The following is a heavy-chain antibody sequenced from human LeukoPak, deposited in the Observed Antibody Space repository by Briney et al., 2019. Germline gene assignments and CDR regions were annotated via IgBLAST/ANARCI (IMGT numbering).Heavy chain of an antibody. CDR3: ARDRRAAGYNPHYYYYYYMDV. D-gene: IGHD5-24*01. J-gene: IGHJ6*03. Sequence: LTGGSLRLSCAASGFTFSSYAMSWVRQAPGKGLEWVSAISGSGGSTYYADSVKGRFTISRDNSKNTLYLQMNSLRAEDTAVYYCARDRRAAGYNPHYYYYYYMDVWGKGTTVTVS. V-gene: IGHV3-23*01. CDR1: GFTFSSYA. CDR2: ISGSGGST.